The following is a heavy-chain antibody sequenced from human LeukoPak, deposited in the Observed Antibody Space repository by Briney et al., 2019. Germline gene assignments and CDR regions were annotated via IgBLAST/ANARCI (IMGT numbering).Heavy chain of an antibody. J-gene: IGHJ4*02. CDR1: GFTFSSYW. CDR3: ARERVSAVFTYFDY. CDR2: IKEDGGEK. Sequence: GGSLRLSCAASGFTFSSYWMSWVRQAPGKGLEWVANIKEDGGEKYSVDSVKGRFTISRDNAMNSLYLEMNSLRAEDTALYYCARERVSAVFTYFDYWGQGTLVTVSS. D-gene: IGHD3-10*01. V-gene: IGHV3-7*01.